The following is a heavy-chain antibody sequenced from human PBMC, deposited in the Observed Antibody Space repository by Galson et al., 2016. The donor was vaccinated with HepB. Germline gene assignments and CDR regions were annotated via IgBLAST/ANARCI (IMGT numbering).Heavy chain of an antibody. J-gene: IGHJ2*01. CDR3: AKGRVGTVWYFDL. Sequence: SLRLSCAASGFSVEDYVMHWVRQAPGKGLEWVSGITWNSDTITYADSVRGRFTISRDNAKNSLDLHMNSLRPEDTAFYYCAKGRVGTVWYFDLWGRGTLVTVSS. CDR2: ITWNSDTI. CDR1: GFSVEDYV. V-gene: IGHV3-9*01. D-gene: IGHD1-26*01.